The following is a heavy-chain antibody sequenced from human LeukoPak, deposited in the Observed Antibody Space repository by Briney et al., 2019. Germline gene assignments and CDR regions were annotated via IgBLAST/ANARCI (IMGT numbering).Heavy chain of an antibody. D-gene: IGHD1-26*01. V-gene: IGHV3-48*03. CDR2: ISRSGSSI. J-gene: IGHJ4*02. CDR3: ARDPSGSYYSTFDY. Sequence: HSGGSLRLSCAASGFTLSSYEMNWVRQAPGKGLEWVSYISRSGSSIYYADSVRGRFTISRDNTKNSLYLQMNSLRAEDTAVYYCARDPSGSYYSTFDYWGQGTLVTVSS. CDR1: GFTLSSYE.